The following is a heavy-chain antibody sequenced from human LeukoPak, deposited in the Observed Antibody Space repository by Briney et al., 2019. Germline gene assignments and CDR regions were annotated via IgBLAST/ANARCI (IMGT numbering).Heavy chain of an antibody. CDR3: ARDIIDIVVVPAADGPYNWFDP. CDR2: ISAYNGNT. D-gene: IGHD2-2*01. J-gene: IGHJ5*02. CDR1: GYTFTSYG. Sequence: ASVKVSCKVSGYTFTSYGISWVRQAPGQGLEWMGWISAYNGNTNYAQKLQGRVTMTTDTSTSTAYMELRSLRSDDTAVYYCARDIIDIVVVPAADGPYNWFDPWGQGTLVTVSS. V-gene: IGHV1-18*01.